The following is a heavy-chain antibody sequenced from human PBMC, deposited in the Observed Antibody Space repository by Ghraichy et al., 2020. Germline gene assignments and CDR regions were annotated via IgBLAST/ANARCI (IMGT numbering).Heavy chain of an antibody. D-gene: IGHD6-19*01. CDR2: IRGSGGST. V-gene: IGHV3-23*01. Sequence: GGSLRLSCAASGFTFSNYAMNWVRQAPGKGLEWVSAIRGSGGSTYYADSVKGRFTISRDNSNNTLYLQMNSLRAEDTAIYYCAKDTRQWLGYGWLDPWGPGPLGTV. CDR1: GFTFSNYA. CDR3: AKDTRQWLGYGWLDP. J-gene: IGHJ5*01.